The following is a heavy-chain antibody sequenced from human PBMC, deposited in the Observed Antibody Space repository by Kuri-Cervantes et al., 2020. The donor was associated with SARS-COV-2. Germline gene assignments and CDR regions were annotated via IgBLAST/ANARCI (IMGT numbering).Heavy chain of an antibody. CDR2: INHSGST. CDR1: GGSFSGYY. Sequence: GSLRFSCAVYGGSFSGYYWSWIRQPPGKGLEWIGEINHSGSTNYNPSLKSRVTISVDTSKNQFSLKLSSVTAADTAVYYCARGRIRPFDYWGQGTLVTVSS. CDR3: ARGRIRPFDY. J-gene: IGHJ4*02. V-gene: IGHV4-34*01.